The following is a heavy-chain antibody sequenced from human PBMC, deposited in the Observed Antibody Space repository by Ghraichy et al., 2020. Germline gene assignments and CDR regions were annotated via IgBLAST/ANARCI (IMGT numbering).Heavy chain of an antibody. CDR1: GASVSSGRYY. V-gene: IGHV4-61*01. J-gene: IGHJ4*02. CDR2: IYYSGIT. Sequence: SETLSLTCTVSGASVSSGRYYWNWIRQPPGKGLECLGYIYYSGITNYNPSLKSRVTISIDTSMNQFSLQLTSVTAADTAVYYCARGYYGSGWYLGQWGQGTPVTVSA. CDR3: ARGYYGSGWYLGQ. D-gene: IGHD3-10*01.